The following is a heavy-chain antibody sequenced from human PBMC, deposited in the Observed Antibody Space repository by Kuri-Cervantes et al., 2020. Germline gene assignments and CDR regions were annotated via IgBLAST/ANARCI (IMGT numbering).Heavy chain of an antibody. CDR3: ARVWSYYYDSSGYLWFDP. D-gene: IGHD3-22*01. CDR1: GYTFSNYY. V-gene: IGHV1-46*01. Sequence: ASVKVSCKASGYTFSNYYMHWVRQAPGQGLEWMGIINPSGGRASYTQNFQGRVTMTTDTSTSTAYMELRSLRSDDTAVYYCARVWSYYYDSSGYLWFDPWGQGTLVTVSS. CDR2: INPSGGRA. J-gene: IGHJ5*02.